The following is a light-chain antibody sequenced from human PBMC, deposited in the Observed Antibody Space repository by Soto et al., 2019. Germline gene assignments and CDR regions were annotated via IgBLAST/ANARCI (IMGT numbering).Light chain of an antibody. Sequence: EIVLTQSPDTLSLSPGERATLFCRASQTLSINSLAWYQQKPGQAPRLLIYAASTRHTGIPDRFNGSGSGTDFALTINRLEPEDFAVYFCQQYDGAPLTFGPGTKVDI. J-gene: IGKJ3*01. V-gene: IGKV3-20*01. CDR2: AAS. CDR1: QTLSINS. CDR3: QQYDGAPLT.